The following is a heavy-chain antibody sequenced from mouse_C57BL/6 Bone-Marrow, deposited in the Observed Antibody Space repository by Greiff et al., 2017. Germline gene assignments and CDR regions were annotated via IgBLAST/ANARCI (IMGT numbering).Heavy chain of an antibody. J-gene: IGHJ3*01. CDR2: INPSTGGT. CDR3: ARFDGYFP. CDR1: GYSFTGYY. D-gene: IGHD2-3*01. Sequence: EVQLQQSGPELVKPGASVKISCKASGYSFTGYYMNWVKQSPEKSLEWIGEINPSTGGTTYNQKFKAKATLTVDKSSSTAYMQLKSLTSEDSAVYYCARFDGYFPWGQGTLGTVSA. V-gene: IGHV1-42*01.